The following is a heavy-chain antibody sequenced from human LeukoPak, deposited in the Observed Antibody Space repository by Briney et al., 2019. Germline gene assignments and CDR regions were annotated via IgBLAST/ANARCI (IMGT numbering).Heavy chain of an antibody. J-gene: IGHJ6*02. Sequence: SETLSLTCTVSGGSVNNYFWSWIWQPPGKGLEWIGYIYDSGSTNYIPSLQSRVTISIDTSKNQFALRLTSVTAADTAVYYCARGRGAARFPMDVWAQVTTLTVSS. D-gene: IGHD6-6*01. CDR2: IYDSGST. CDR3: ARGRGAARFPMDV. V-gene: IGHV4-59*02. CDR1: GGSVNNYF.